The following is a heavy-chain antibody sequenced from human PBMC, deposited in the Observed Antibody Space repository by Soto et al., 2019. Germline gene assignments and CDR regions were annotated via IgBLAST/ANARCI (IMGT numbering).Heavy chain of an antibody. Sequence: QVQLVESGGGVVQPGRSLRLSCAASGFTFSSYGMHWVRQAPGKGLEWVAVISYDGSNKYYADSVKGRFTISRDNSKKPLELEKNSLRAEDTGFVFCAKELAWVELRPYYGMDVWGQGTTVTVSS. CDR1: GFTFSSYG. V-gene: IGHV3-30*18. J-gene: IGHJ6*02. CDR2: ISYDGSNK. CDR3: AKELAWVELRPYYGMDV. D-gene: IGHD1-26*01.